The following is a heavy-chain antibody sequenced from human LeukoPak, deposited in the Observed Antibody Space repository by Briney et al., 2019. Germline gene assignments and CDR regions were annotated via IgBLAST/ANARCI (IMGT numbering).Heavy chain of an antibody. CDR1: GYSISSGYY. V-gene: IGHV4-38-2*02. CDR3: ARGAQWEPYFDY. J-gene: IGHJ4*02. D-gene: IGHD1-26*01. CDR2: IYHSGST. Sequence: SETLSLTCTVSGYSISSGYYWGWIRQPPGKGLEWIGSIYHSGSTYYNPSLKSRVTISVDTSKNQFSLNLSSVTAADTAVYYCARGAQWEPYFDYWGQGTLVTVSS.